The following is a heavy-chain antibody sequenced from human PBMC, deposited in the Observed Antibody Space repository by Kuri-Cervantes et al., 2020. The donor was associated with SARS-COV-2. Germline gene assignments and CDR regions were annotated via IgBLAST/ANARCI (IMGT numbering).Heavy chain of an antibody. CDR1: GFTFSGSA. Sequence: GESLKISCAASGFTFSGSAMHWVRQASGKGPEWVGRIRSKANSYATAYAASVKGRFTISRDDSKNTAYLQMNSLKTEDTAVYYCATLNDYWGQGALVTVSS. CDR3: ATLNDY. CDR2: IRSKANSYAT. V-gene: IGHV3-73*01. J-gene: IGHJ4*02.